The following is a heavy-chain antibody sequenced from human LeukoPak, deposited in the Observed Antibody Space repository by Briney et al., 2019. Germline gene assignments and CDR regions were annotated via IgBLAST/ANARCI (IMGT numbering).Heavy chain of an antibody. D-gene: IGHD3-22*01. CDR2: ISAYNGNT. J-gene: IGHJ4*02. CDR1: GYTFTSYG. Sequence: ASVKVSCKASGYTFTSYGISWVRQAPGQGLEWMGWISAYNGNTNYAQKFQGRVTMTRDTSISTAYMELSSLRPDDTAVYFCARKKVEVVATYDYWGQGTLVIVSS. V-gene: IGHV1-18*01. CDR3: ARKKVEVVATYDY.